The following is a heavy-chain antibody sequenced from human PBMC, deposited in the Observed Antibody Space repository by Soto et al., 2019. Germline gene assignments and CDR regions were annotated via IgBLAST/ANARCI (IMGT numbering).Heavy chain of an antibody. CDR1: GFTFSSYE. V-gene: IGHV3-48*03. D-gene: IGHD3-3*01. Sequence: PGGSLRLSCAVSGFTFSSYEMNWVRQAPGKGLEWVSYISASGYVTYYADSVKGRFIMSRDNANSSLCLQLNSLGADDTAVYYCARSSRRFLRAFDIWGQGTLVTVSS. CDR2: ISASGYVT. CDR3: ARSSRRFLRAFDI. J-gene: IGHJ3*02.